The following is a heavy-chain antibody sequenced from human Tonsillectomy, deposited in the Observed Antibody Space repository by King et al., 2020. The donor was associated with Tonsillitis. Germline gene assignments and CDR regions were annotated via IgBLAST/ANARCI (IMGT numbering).Heavy chain of an antibody. CDR1: GFTFSSYS. CDR2: ISSSSSYI. V-gene: IGHV3-21*01. D-gene: IGHD3-10*01. J-gene: IGHJ6*03. CDR3: ARRGGFRDGELNYYYYYMDV. Sequence: VQLVESGGGLVKPGGSLRLSCAASGFTFSSYSMNWVRQAPGKGLEWVSSISSSSSYIYYADSVKGRFTISRDNAKNSLYLQMNSLRAEDTAVYYCARRGGFRDGELNYYYYYMDVWGKGTTVTVSS.